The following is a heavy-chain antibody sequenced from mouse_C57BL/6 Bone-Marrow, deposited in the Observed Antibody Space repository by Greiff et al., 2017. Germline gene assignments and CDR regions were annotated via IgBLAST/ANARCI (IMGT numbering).Heavy chain of an antibody. J-gene: IGHJ4*01. Sequence: EVQVVESEGGLVQPGRSMKLSCTASGFTFSDYYMAWVRQVPEKGLEWVANINYDGSSTYYLDSLKSRFIISRDNAKNILYLQMSSLKSEDTATYYCAREGTTVVGEYAMDYWGQGTSVTVSS. V-gene: IGHV5-16*01. CDR1: GFTFSDYY. CDR2: INYDGSST. CDR3: AREGTTVVGEYAMDY. D-gene: IGHD1-1*01.